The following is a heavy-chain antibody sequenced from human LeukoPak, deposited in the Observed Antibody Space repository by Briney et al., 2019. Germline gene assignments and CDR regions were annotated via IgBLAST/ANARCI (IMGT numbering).Heavy chain of an antibody. J-gene: IGHJ4*02. CDR2: IKQDGSAK. Sequence: GGSLRLSCAASGITFSSSAMSWVRQAPGKGLEWVASIKQDGSAKSYVDSVKGRFTISRDNAKNSLFLQMNSLRAEDTAVYYCASDLGAWGLLVDFDSWGQGTLVTVSS. V-gene: IGHV3-7*05. D-gene: IGHD1-26*01. CDR1: GITFSSSA. CDR3: ASDLGAWGLLVDFDS.